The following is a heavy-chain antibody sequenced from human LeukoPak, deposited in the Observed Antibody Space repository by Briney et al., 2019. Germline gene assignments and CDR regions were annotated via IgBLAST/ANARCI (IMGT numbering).Heavy chain of an antibody. Sequence: SETLSLTCTVSGGSISSYYWSWIRQPPGKGLEWIGYIYYSGSTNYNPSLKSRVTISVDTSKNQFSLKLSSVTAADTAVYYCARVDFEGIAAFDYWGQGTLVTVSS. CDR2: IYYSGST. J-gene: IGHJ4*02. D-gene: IGHD6-13*01. CDR1: GGSISSYY. CDR3: ARVDFEGIAAFDY. V-gene: IGHV4-59*01.